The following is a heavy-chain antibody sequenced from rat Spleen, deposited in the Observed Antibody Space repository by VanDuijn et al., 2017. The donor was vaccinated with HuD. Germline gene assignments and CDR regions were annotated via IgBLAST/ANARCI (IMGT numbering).Heavy chain of an antibody. D-gene: IGHD1-5*01. J-gene: IGHJ2*01. CDR2: ISYEGDNT. V-gene: IGHV5-22*01. CDR3: TRRNNPFYVDY. CDR1: GFTYSNYV. Sequence: EVQLVESGGGLVQPGRSLKLSCAASGFTYSNYVMAWVRQAPKKGLEWVTSISYEGDNTYYGDSVKGRFTISRDNVKSTLYLQMDSLRSEDTAIYYCTRRNNPFYVDYWGQGVMVTVSS.